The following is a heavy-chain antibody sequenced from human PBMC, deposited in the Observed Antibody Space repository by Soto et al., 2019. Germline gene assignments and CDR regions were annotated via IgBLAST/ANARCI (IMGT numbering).Heavy chain of an antibody. Sequence: QGLEWMGIINPSGGSTSYAQKFQGTVTMTRDTSTSTVYMELSSLRSEDTAVYYCARDPPLRYYDSTGYYYVRCMDFWGQGTTVTFSS. D-gene: IGHD3-22*01. J-gene: IGHJ6*02. CDR3: ARDPPLRYYDSTGYYYVRCMDF. CDR2: INPSGGST. V-gene: IGHV1-46*03.